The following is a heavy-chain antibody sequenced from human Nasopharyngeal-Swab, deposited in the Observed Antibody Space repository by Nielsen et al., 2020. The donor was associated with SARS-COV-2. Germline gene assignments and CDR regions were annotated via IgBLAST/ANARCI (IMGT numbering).Heavy chain of an antibody. CDR1: GYSFTSYW. CDR3: ARVMAGIYYFDY. CDR2: IYPGDSDT. D-gene: IGHD1-14*01. J-gene: IGHJ4*02. V-gene: IGHV5-51*01. Sequence: GGSLRLSCKGSGYSFTSYWIGWVRQMPGKGLEWMGIIYPGDSDTRYSPSFQGQATISADKSISTAYLQWSSLKVSDTAMHYCARVMAGIYYFDYWGQGTLVTVSS.